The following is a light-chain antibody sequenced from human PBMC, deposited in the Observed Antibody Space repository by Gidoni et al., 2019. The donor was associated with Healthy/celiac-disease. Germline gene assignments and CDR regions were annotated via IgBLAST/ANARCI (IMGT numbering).Light chain of an antibody. CDR3: AAWDDSLNGLVV. CDR2: SNN. Sequence: QSVLTQTPSASGTTGQRVTISCSGSSSNIGSNTVNLYQQLPGTAPKLLIYSNNQRPSGVPDRFSGSKSGTSASLAISGLPSEDEADYYCAAWDDSLNGLVVFGGGTKLTVL. V-gene: IGLV1-44*01. CDR1: SSNIGSNT. J-gene: IGLJ2*01.